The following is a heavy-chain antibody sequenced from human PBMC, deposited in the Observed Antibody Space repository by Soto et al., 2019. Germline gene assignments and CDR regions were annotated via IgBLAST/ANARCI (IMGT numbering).Heavy chain of an antibody. CDR2: IWYDGSNK. D-gene: IGHD5-12*01. J-gene: IGHJ6*02. V-gene: IGHV3-30*02. CDR1: GFTFSSYG. CDR3: AKRVATISHYYYGMDV. Sequence: GGSLRLSCAASGFTFSSYGMHWVRQAPGKGLEWVAVIWYDGSNKYYADSVKGRFTISRDNSKNTLYLQMNSLRAEDTAVYYCAKRVATISHYYYGMDVWGQGTTVTVSS.